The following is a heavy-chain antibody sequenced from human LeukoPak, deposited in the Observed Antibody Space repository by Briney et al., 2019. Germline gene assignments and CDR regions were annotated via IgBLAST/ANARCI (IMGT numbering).Heavy chain of an antibody. CDR2: IKQDGREK. V-gene: IGHV3-7*01. CDR3: ARDYFYDNSGHLD. J-gene: IGHJ4*02. D-gene: IGHD3-22*01. Sequence: GGSLRLSCAASGFTFSSYWMSWVRRAPGKGLEWVANIKQDGREKDYVDSVKGRFTISRDNAKNSLYLQMNSLRAEDTAVYYCARDYFYDNSGHLDWGQGTLVTVSS. CDR1: GFTFSSYW.